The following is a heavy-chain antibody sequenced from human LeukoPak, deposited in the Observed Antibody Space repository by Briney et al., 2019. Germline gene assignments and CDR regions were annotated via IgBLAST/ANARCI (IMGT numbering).Heavy chain of an antibody. CDR1: GGSFSGYY. CDR2: INHSGST. CDR3: ARFLRKIGYCSSTSCRTGYYFDY. Sequence: SETPSLTCAVYGGSFSGYYWSWIRQPPGKGLEWIGEINHSGSTNYNPSLKSRVTISVDTSKNQFSLKLSSVTAADTAVYYCARFLRKIGYCSSTSCRTGYYFDYWGQGTLVTVSS. D-gene: IGHD2-2*01. J-gene: IGHJ4*02. V-gene: IGHV4-34*01.